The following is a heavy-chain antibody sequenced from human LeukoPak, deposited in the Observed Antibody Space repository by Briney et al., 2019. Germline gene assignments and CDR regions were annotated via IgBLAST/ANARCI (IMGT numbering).Heavy chain of an antibody. CDR3: ARDSYHPLKQQLVSLGY. CDR1: GFTFSSYS. V-gene: IGHV3-21*01. CDR2: ISSSSSYI. J-gene: IGHJ4*02. D-gene: IGHD6-13*01. Sequence: GGSLRLSCAASGFTFSSYSMNWVRQAPGKGLEWVSSISSSSSYIYYADSVKGRFTISRDNAKNSLYLQMNSLRAEDTAVYYCARDSYHPLKQQLVSLGYWGQGTLVTVSS.